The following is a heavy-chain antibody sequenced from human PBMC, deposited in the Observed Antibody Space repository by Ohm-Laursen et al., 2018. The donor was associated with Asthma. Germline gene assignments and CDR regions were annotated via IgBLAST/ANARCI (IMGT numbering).Heavy chain of an antibody. V-gene: IGHV1-18*04. Sequence: ASVKVSCKASGYSVTSYAFSWVRQAPGQRPEWMGWIYIGNTNYAPNFRDRITMTTDTSTNTAYMELRSLTSDDTAVYYCVRDVVDRFDYWSQGSLVIVSS. CDR3: VRDVVDRFDY. D-gene: IGHD2-21*01. J-gene: IGHJ4*02. CDR1: GYSVTSYA. CDR2: IYIGNT.